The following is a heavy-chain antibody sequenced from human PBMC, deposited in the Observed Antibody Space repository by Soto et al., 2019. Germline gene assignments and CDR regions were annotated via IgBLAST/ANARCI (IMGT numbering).Heavy chain of an antibody. D-gene: IGHD3-3*02. V-gene: IGHV5-10-1*03. CDR1: GYRFINYW. J-gene: IGHJ4*02. CDR2: IDPSDSYT. CDR3: VRHGNVTPFYFDF. Sequence: EVQLVQSGAEVKKPGESLRLSCQGSGYRFINYWISWVRQMPGKGLEWVGRIDPSDSYTVYSPSFQGHVTISIDTAINTAFLEWRSLQASDTAMYYCVRHGNVTPFYFDFWGRGTLVPVSS.